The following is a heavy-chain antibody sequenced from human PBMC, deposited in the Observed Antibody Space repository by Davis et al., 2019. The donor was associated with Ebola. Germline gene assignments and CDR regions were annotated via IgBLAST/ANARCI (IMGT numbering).Heavy chain of an antibody. Sequence: GGPLRPSCKAPGYTSSNNWIAWVRQLPGKGLEWMGIIYPGDSVTRYSPSFQGHITISADKSIDTAYLQWSSLKASDTAIYYCVGHKGFSSNGEFDPWGQGTLVTVSS. CDR3: VGHKGFSSNGEFDP. D-gene: IGHD2-2*01. CDR2: IYPGDSVT. CDR1: GYTSSNNW. V-gene: IGHV5-51*01. J-gene: IGHJ5*02.